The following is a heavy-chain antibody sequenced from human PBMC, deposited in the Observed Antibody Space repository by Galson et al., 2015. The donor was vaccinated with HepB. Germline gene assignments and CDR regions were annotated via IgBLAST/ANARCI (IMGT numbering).Heavy chain of an antibody. CDR1: GFTFSSYA. CDR2: ISGSGGST. D-gene: IGHD2-21*02. J-gene: IGHJ6*02. Sequence: SLRLSCAASGFTFSSYAMSWVRQAPGKGLEWVSAISGSGGSTYYADSVKGRFTISRDNSKNTLYLQMNSLRAEDTAVYYCAKDLGDSYYYYGMDVWGQGTTVTVSS. CDR3: AKDLGDSYYYYGMDV. V-gene: IGHV3-23*01.